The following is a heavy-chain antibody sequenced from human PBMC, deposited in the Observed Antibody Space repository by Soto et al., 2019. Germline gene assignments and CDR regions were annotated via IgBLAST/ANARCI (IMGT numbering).Heavy chain of an antibody. CDR1: GGSFSGYY. J-gene: IGHJ6*03. Sequence: QVQLQQWGAGLLKPSETLSLTCAVYGGSFSGYYWSWIRQTPGKGLEWIGEINDSGSTNHNPALKSRVTILVATPKNQFSLKLSSVTAADTAVDSCARGLLVWFGELSRRGGYYYYMDVWGKGTTVTVSS. V-gene: IGHV4-34*01. CDR3: ARGLLVWFGELSRRGGYYYYMDV. D-gene: IGHD3-10*01. CDR2: INDSGST.